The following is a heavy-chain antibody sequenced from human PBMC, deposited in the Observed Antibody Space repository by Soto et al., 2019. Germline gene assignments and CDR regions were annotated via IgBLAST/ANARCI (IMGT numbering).Heavy chain of an antibody. J-gene: IGHJ6*02. CDR2: ISGSGYST. CDR1: GFTFSSNA. V-gene: IGHV3-23*01. Sequence: EVQLLESGGGFVQPGGSLRLSCAASGFTFSSNAMSWVRQAPGKGLEWVTAISGSGYSTYYADSVKGRFTISRDNSKNTLYLQMNSLRAEDTAVYYCAKVSAGAIAALGMDVWGQGTTVTVSS. CDR3: AKVSAGAIAALGMDV. D-gene: IGHD6-13*01.